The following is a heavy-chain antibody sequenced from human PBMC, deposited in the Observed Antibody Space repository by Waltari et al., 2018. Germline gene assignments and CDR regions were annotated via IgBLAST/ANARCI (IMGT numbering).Heavy chain of an antibody. CDR2: VHHSGKT. D-gene: IGHD2-2*01. V-gene: IGHV4-4*02. Sequence: QVQLQESGQGLVKPSGTLSRNCAVSVDSSSGNYRWSWVRQSPEKGLEWIGQVHHSGKTHYNPSLQSRVTISVDKPKNQFSLNLNSVTAADTAVYYCAGDRAIGLFFDYWGRGTLVTVSS. J-gene: IGHJ4*02. CDR3: AGDRAIGLFFDY. CDR1: VDSSSGNYR.